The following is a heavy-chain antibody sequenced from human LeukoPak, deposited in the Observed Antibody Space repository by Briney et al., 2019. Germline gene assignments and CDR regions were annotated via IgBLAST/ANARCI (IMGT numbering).Heavy chain of an antibody. V-gene: IGHV4-39*01. CDR2: LFYTGNT. D-gene: IGHD3-3*01. Sequence: KSSETLSLTCAVSGGSINNNAYWWVWLRQPPGKGLEWIGSLFYTGNTCYNPSLKSQVTMSVGTSKNQFSLKLSSVTAADTAVYYCARGTIFGVVDPWGQGTLVTVSS. J-gene: IGHJ5*02. CDR1: GGSINNNAYW. CDR3: ARGTIFGVVDP.